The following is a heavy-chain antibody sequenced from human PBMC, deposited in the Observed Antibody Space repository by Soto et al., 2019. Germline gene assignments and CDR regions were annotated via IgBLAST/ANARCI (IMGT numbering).Heavy chain of an antibody. D-gene: IGHD4-17*01. CDR3: AKGQGYGDQSGYLAY. CDR1: GFTFSSYA. J-gene: IGHJ4*02. V-gene: IGHV3-23*01. Sequence: EVQLLESGGGLVQPGGSLRLSCAASGFTFSSYAMSWVRQAPGKGLEWVSGLSGSGGNTYYTDSVKGRFTISRDSSKNSLYLHMNSLRAEDTAIYYCAKGQGYGDQSGYLAYLGQGTLVTVSS. CDR2: LSGSGGNT.